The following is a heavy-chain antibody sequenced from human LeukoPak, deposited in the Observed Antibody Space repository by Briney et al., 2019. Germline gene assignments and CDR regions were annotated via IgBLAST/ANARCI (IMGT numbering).Heavy chain of an antibody. V-gene: IGHV3-74*01. CDR1: GFTFRNYW. J-gene: IGHJ4*02. D-gene: IGHD5-18*01. Sequence: GGSLRLYCAASGFTFRNYWMHWVRQAPGKGLVWVSRINTDGSTTTYADSVKGRFTISRDNDKNMLYLQMNSLRAEDTAVYYCTRAGGRYSYEHWGQGTLVTVSS. CDR3: TRAGGRYSYEH. CDR2: INTDGSTT.